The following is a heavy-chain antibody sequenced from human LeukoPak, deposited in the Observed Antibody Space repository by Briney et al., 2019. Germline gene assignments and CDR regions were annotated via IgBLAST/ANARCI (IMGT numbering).Heavy chain of an antibody. CDR2: ISRSGSST. J-gene: IGHJ2*01. Sequence: PGGSLRLSCAASGFTFSAYAMSWVRQAPGKGLGWVAAISRSGSSTDYADSVKGRFTISRDNSKNTLYLQMNSLRPEDTAVYYCAKGGDILTGYYLYWYFDLWGRGTLVTVSS. D-gene: IGHD3-9*01. CDR3: AKGGDILTGYYLYWYFDL. CDR1: GFTFSAYA. V-gene: IGHV3-23*01.